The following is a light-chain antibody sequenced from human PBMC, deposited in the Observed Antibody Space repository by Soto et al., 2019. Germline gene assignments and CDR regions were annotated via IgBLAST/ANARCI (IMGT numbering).Light chain of an antibody. CDR1: QSVSSHY. Sequence: EIVLTQSPGTLSLSPGERATLSFRASQSVSSHYLAWYQQKPGQAPRLLIYAASSRATGIPVRFSGSGSGTDFTLTISRLEPEDFAVYYCQHFSNSPSITFGQGTRREIK. J-gene: IGKJ5*01. V-gene: IGKV3-20*01. CDR3: QHFSNSPSIT. CDR2: AAS.